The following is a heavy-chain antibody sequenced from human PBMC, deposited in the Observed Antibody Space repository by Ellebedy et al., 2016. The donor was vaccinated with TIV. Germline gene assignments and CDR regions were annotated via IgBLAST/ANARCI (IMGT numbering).Heavy chain of an antibody. J-gene: IGHJ4*02. CDR1: GGTFSSYA. CDR2: IIPILGIA. V-gene: IGHV1-69*04. Sequence: AASVKVSCKASGGTFSSYAISWVRQAPGQGLEWMGRIIPILGIANYAQKFQGRVTITADKSTSTAYMELSSLRSEDTAVYYCARALEGIAVASFDYWGQGTLVTVSS. D-gene: IGHD6-19*01. CDR3: ARALEGIAVASFDY.